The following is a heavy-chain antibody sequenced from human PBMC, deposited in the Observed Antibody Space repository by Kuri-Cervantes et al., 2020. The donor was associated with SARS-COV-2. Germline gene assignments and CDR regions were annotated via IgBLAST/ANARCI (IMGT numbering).Heavy chain of an antibody. V-gene: IGHV3-23*01. CDR3: AKDVAAGTRAPPEYFQH. CDR2: ISGGGGSA. J-gene: IGHJ1*01. Sequence: GGSLRLSCATSGFTSTSYAMSWVRQAPGKGLEWVSTISGGGGSAYYADSVEGRFTISRDSSKNTLYLQMNSLRAEDTAVYYCAKDVAAGTRAPPEYFQHWGQGTLVTVSS. D-gene: IGHD6-13*01. CDR1: GFTSTSYA.